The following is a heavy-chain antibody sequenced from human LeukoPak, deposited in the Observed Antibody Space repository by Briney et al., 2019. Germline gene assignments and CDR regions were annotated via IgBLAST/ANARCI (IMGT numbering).Heavy chain of an antibody. CDR1: GYTFTSYG. J-gene: IGHJ4*02. CDR2: ISAYNGNT. Sequence: ASVKVPCKASGYTFTSYGISWVRQAPGQGLEWMGWISAYNGNTNYAQKLQGRVTMTTDTSASTAYMELRSLRSDDTAVYYCARQLGIVVVPDYWGQGTLVTVSS. V-gene: IGHV1-18*01. D-gene: IGHD2-2*03. CDR3: ARQLGIVVVPDY.